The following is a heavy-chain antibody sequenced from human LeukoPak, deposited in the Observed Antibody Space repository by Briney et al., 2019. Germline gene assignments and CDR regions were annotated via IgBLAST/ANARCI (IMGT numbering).Heavy chain of an antibody. D-gene: IGHD3-3*01. CDR1: GYTFTSYY. Sequence: GASVKVSCKASGYTFTSYYMHWVRQAPGKGLEWMGGFDPEDGETIYAQKFQGRVTMTEDTSTDTAYMELSSLRSEDTAVYYCASTIFGVVIHLGYWGQGTLVTVSS. V-gene: IGHV1-24*01. CDR3: ASTIFGVVIHLGY. J-gene: IGHJ4*02. CDR2: FDPEDGET.